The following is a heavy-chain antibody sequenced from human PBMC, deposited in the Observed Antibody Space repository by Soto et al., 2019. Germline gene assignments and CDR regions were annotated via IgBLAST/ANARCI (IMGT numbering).Heavy chain of an antibody. J-gene: IGHJ4*02. CDR3: EGRIAVAGTLAY. D-gene: IGHD6-19*01. V-gene: IGHV3-23*01. CDR1: GLTFSSYA. Sequence: GSLRLSCAASGLTFSSYAMSWVRQAPGKGLEWVSAISGSGGSTFYADSVKGRFTISRDNSNNTLFLQMNSLRSEDTAVYYCEGRIAVAGTLAYWGQGTLVTVSS. CDR2: ISGSGGST.